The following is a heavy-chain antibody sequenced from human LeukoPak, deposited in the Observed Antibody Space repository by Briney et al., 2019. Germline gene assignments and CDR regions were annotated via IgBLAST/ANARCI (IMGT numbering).Heavy chain of an antibody. D-gene: IGHD1-14*01. CDR1: GHSISSGYY. CDR3: ARSVEEPAALRAFSY. CDR2: IYHSGTT. J-gene: IGHJ4*02. V-gene: IGHV4-38-2*01. Sequence: SETLSLTCAVSGHSISSGYYWGWIRQPPGKGLEWFGSIYHSGTTYYNPSVKSQVTISVDTSKNQFSLNLSSVTAADTAVYYCARSVEEPAALRAFSYWGQGTLVTVSS.